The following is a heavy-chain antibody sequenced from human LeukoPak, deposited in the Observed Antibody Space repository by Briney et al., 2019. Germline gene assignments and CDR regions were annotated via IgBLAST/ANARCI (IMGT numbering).Heavy chain of an antibody. CDR3: ARGGGLDV. CDR1: GFTFSSYW. CDR2: INHNGNVN. D-gene: IGHD3-16*01. V-gene: IGHV3-7*03. Sequence: GGSLRLSCAASGFTFSSYWMNWARQAPGKGLEWVASINHNGNVNYYVDSVKGRFTISRDNAKNSLYLQMSNLRAGDTAVYFRARGGGLDVWGQGATVTVSS. J-gene: IGHJ6*02.